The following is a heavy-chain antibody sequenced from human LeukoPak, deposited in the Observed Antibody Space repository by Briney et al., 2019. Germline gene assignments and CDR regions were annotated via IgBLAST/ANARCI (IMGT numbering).Heavy chain of an antibody. CDR1: GGSISSGSYY. J-gene: IGHJ4*02. D-gene: IGHD4-17*01. V-gene: IGHV4-39*01. Sequence: SQTLSLTCTVSGGSISSGSYYWSWIRQPPGKGLEWIGSIYYSGSTYYNPSLKSRVTISVDTSKNQFSLKLSSVTAADTAVYYCARHKNLRGYGYFDYWGQGTLVTVSS. CDR2: IYYSGST. CDR3: ARHKNLRGYGYFDY.